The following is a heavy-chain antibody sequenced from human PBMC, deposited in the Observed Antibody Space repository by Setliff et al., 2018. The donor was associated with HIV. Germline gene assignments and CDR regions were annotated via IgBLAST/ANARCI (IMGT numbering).Heavy chain of an antibody. Sequence: PSETLSLTCTVSGYSSAGNLAWAWIRQHPKKGLEWIGSIWHAGNTLYNPSLKSRVSIPLDTSMEEFGLQLSSVTAADTAVYYCARAVNLTFDIWSLGTMVTVSS. CDR1: GYSSAGNLA. CDR3: ARAVNLTFDI. CDR2: IWHAGNT. V-gene: IGHV4-38-2*02. J-gene: IGHJ3*02.